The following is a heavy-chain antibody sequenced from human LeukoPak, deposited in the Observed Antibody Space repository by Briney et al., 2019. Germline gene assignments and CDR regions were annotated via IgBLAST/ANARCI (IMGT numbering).Heavy chain of an antibody. CDR2: IYSGGNT. CDR3: ARGTAGYHSSYFDY. Sequence: GGSLRLSCAASGFTVSSNYMSWVRQAPGKGLEWVSVIYSGGNTYYADSVKGRFTISRDNSKNTLYLQMNSLRAEDTAVYYCARGTAGYHSSYFDYWGQGTLITVSS. J-gene: IGHJ4*02. V-gene: IGHV3-53*01. D-gene: IGHD3-16*02. CDR1: GFTVSSNY.